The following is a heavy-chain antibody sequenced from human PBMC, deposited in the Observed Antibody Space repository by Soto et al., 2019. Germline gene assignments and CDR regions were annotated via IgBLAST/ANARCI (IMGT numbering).Heavy chain of an antibody. CDR2: LSASGGGT. CDR3: ARIRDSYDGY. J-gene: IGHJ4*02. V-gene: IGHV3-23*01. D-gene: IGHD3-3*01. Sequence: EVQLLESGGDLVQPGGSLRLSCAASGFTFSTYAMSWVRQAPGKGLEWVSSLSASGGGTYYADSVKGRFTISRDNSKNTLYLQIKSLKAEDTALYYGARIRDSYDGYWGQGTLVTVSS. CDR1: GFTFSTYA.